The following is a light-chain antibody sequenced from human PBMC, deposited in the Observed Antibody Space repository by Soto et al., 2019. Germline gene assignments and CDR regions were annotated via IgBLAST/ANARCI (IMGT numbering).Light chain of an antibody. CDR2: GAS. CDR3: QVYGPSPPIT. V-gene: IGKV3-20*01. CDR1: HSVSSSY. J-gene: IGKJ5*01. Sequence: EIVLTQSPGTLSLSPGERATLSCRASHSVSSSYLAWYQQKPGQAPRLLIYGASSRATGIPDRFSGSGSGTDFTLTISRLEPEDFAVYYCQVYGPSPPITFGQGTRLENK.